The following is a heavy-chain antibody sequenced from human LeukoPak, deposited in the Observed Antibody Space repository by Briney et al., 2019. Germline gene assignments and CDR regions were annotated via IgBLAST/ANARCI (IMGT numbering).Heavy chain of an antibody. J-gene: IGHJ4*02. CDR3: ALSGSSDWCALEC. D-gene: IGHD6-13*01. Sequence: VKGRFTISRDNSKNTLYLQMNSLRAEDTALYYCALSGSSDWCALECWGQGTLVTVSS. V-gene: IGHV3-23*01.